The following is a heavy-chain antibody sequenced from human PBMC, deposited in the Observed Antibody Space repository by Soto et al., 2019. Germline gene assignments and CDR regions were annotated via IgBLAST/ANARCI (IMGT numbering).Heavy chain of an antibody. Sequence: GGSLRLSCAASGFTFSSYGMHWVRQAPGKGLEWVAVIWYDGSNKYYADSVKGRFTISRDNSKNTLYLQMNSLRAEDTAVYYCARGDADVDTELGGFDYWGQGTLVTVSS. CDR3: ARGDADVDTELGGFDY. CDR2: IWYDGSNK. J-gene: IGHJ4*02. V-gene: IGHV3-33*01. D-gene: IGHD5-18*01. CDR1: GFTFSSYG.